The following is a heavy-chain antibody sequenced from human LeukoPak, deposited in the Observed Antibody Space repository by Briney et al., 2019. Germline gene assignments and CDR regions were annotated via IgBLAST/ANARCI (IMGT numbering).Heavy chain of an antibody. Sequence: GASVKVSCKASGYTFTSYDINWVRQATGQGLEWMGWRNPNSGNTGYAQKFQGRVTITRNTSISTAYMELSSLRSEDTAVYYCARGRNTMIVAWFDPWGQGTLVTVSS. D-gene: IGHD3-22*01. CDR3: ARGRNTMIVAWFDP. J-gene: IGHJ5*02. CDR2: RNPNSGNT. CDR1: GYTFTSYD. V-gene: IGHV1-8*03.